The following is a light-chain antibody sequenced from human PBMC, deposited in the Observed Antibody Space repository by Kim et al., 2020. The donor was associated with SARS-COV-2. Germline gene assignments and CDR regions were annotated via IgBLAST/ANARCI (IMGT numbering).Light chain of an antibody. J-gene: IGLJ1*01. CDR1: SLINYY. CDR3: NSRDSSAQRYV. Sequence: SSELTQDPAVSVALGHTVRITCQGDSLINYYASWYQQRPGQAPVLVIHGENNRPSGIPDRFSGSSSGNTASLTITGAQAEDEADYYCNSRDSSAQRYVFGTGTKVTVL. CDR2: GEN. V-gene: IGLV3-19*01.